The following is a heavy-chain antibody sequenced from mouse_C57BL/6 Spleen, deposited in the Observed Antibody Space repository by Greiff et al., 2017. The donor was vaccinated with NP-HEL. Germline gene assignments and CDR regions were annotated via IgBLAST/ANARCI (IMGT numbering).Heavy chain of an antibody. CDR2: IYPRSGNK. J-gene: IGHJ4*01. V-gene: IGHV1-81*01. Sequence: QVQLQQSGAELARPGASVKLSCKASGYTFTSYGISWVKQRTGQGLEWVGEIYPRSGNKYYNEKFKGKATLTADKSSSTAYMELRSLTSEDSAVYFCARLVITTVPYAMDYWGQGTSVTVSS. D-gene: IGHD1-1*01. CDR1: GYTFTSYG. CDR3: ARLVITTVPYAMDY.